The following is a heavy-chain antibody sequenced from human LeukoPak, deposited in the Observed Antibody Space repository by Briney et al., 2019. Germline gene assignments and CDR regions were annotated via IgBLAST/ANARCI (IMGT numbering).Heavy chain of an antibody. CDR3: TRITGDKNDYYYYYMDV. D-gene: IGHD7-27*01. Sequence: GGSLRLSCAASGFTFSGSAMHWVRQASGKGLEWVGRIRSKANSYATAYAASVKGRFTISRDDSKNTAYLQMNSLKTEDTAVYYCTRITGDKNDYYYYYMDVWGKGTTVTVSS. J-gene: IGHJ6*03. CDR1: GFTFSGSA. CDR2: IRSKANSYAT. V-gene: IGHV3-73*01.